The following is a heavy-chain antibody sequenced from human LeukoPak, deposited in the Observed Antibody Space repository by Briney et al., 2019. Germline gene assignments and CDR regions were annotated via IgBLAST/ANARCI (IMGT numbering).Heavy chain of an antibody. CDR1: GFTFSSYS. V-gene: IGHV3-21*01. J-gene: IGHJ4*02. Sequence: GGSLRLSCAASGFTFSSYSMNWVRQAPGKGLEWVSSISSSSSYIYYADSVKGRFTISRDNAKNSLYLQMNSLRAEDTAVYYCASGSEMATIISGYFDYWGQGTLVTVSS. D-gene: IGHD5-24*01. CDR3: ASGSEMATIISGYFDY. CDR2: ISSSSSYI.